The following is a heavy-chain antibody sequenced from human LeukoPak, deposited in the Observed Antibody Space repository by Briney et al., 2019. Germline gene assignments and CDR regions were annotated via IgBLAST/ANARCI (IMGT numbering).Heavy chain of an antibody. Sequence: ASVKVSCKASGYTFTGYYMHWVRQAPGQGLEWMGWINPNSGGTNYAQKFQGRVTMTRNTSISTAYMELSSLRSEDTAVYYCARRAPYYYYYYMDVWGKGTTVTISS. CDR1: GYTFTGYY. CDR3: ARRAPYYYYYYMDV. V-gene: IGHV1-2*02. CDR2: INPNSGGT. J-gene: IGHJ6*03.